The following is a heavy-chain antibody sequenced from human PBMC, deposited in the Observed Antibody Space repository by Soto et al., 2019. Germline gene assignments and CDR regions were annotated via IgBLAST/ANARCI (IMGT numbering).Heavy chain of an antibody. Sequence: ASVKVSCKASGGTFSSYAISWVRQAPGQGLDWMGGIIPIFGTANYAQKFQGRVTITADKSTSTAYMELSSLRSEDTAVYHCARPVQLLFGIYYGMDVWGQGTTVTVSS. J-gene: IGHJ6*02. D-gene: IGHD2-2*01. CDR2: IIPIFGTA. V-gene: IGHV1-69*06. CDR1: GGTFSSYA. CDR3: ARPVQLLFGIYYGMDV.